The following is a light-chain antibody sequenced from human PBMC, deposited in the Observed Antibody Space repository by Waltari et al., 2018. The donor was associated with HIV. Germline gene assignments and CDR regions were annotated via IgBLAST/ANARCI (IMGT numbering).Light chain of an antibody. CDR1: SSDVGGYNY. Sequence: QSALTQPASVSGSPGQSITISCTGTSSDVGGYNYVSWYQQHPGKAPKLMFYEVSRRASGVSKRFAGAKSGNTASLTISVLQAEDEAYYYCSSYTSSSTWVFGGGTKLTVL. V-gene: IGLV2-14*01. J-gene: IGLJ3*02. CDR2: EVS. CDR3: SSYTSSSTWV.